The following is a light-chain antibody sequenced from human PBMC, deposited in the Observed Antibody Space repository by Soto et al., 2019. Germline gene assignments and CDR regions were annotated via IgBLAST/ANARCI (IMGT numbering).Light chain of an antibody. V-gene: IGKV1-6*01. CDR3: LQNHNYPRT. J-gene: IGKJ1*01. Sequence: IQMTQSPSTLSGSVGDSVTITCRASQDISDDVGWYQQTPGKAPKLLISGASRLQSGVPSRFSGSGSGAAFTLTITSLRPEDSATYYCLQNHNYPRTFGQGTKVDI. CDR1: QDISDD. CDR2: GAS.